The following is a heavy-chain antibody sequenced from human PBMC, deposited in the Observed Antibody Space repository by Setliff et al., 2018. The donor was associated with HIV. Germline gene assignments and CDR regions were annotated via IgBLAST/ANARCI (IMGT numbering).Heavy chain of an antibody. J-gene: IGHJ6*04. D-gene: IGHD3-10*01. CDR1: GGSFSGYC. CDR2: IFYSGST. V-gene: IGHV4-34*12. Sequence: SETLSLTCAVYGGSFSGYCRSWIRQPPGKGLEWIGRIFYSGSTNYNPSLKSRVTISVDTSKNQFSLRLNSVTAADTAIYYCTRRGADSYYPRPLDVWGKGTTVTVSS. CDR3: TRRGADSYYPRPLDV.